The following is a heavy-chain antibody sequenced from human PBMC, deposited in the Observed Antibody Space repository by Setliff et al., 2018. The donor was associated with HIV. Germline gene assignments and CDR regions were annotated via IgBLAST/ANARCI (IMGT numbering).Heavy chain of an antibody. Sequence: PSETLSLTCTVSGGSISSYYGSWIRQPPGKGLEWIGYINTSGTTNYNPSLKSRVTISVDTSKNQFSLKLSSVTAADTAVYFCASQTYYYDNSGHNWFDPWGQGTLVTVSS. CDR1: GGSISSYY. V-gene: IGHV4-4*09. D-gene: IGHD3-22*01. CDR2: INTSGTT. CDR3: ASQTYYYDNSGHNWFDP. J-gene: IGHJ5*02.